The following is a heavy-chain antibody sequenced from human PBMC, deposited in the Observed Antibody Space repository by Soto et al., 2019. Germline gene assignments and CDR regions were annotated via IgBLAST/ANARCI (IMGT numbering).Heavy chain of an antibody. CDR1: GGSFSGYY. CDR3: ASVVAVVWFDP. Sequence: QVQLQQWGAGLLKPSETLSLTCAVYGGSFSGYYWSWIRQPPGKGLEWIGEINHSGSTNYNPSLKSRVTISVDTSKNQFSLKLSSVTAADTAVYYYASVVAVVWFDPWGQGTLVTVSS. V-gene: IGHV4-34*01. J-gene: IGHJ5*02. CDR2: INHSGST. D-gene: IGHD2-21*01.